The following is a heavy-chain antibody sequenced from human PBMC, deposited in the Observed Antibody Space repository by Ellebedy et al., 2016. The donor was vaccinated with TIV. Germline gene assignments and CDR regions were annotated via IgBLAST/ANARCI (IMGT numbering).Heavy chain of an antibody. D-gene: IGHD2-2*01. CDR3: ARAPPRPYCSSTSCLYFDY. CDR1: RYTFTGYY. V-gene: IGHV1-2*02. J-gene: IGHJ4*02. Sequence: ASVKVSXKASRYTFTGYYMHWVRQAPGQGLEWMGWINPNSGGTNYAQKFQGRVTMTEDTSTDTAYMELSSLRSEDTAVYYCARAPPRPYCSSTSCLYFDYWGQGTLVTVSS. CDR2: INPNSGGT.